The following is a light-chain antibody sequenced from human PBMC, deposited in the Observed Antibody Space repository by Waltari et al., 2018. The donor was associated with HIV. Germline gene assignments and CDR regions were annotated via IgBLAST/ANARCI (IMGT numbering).Light chain of an antibody. V-gene: IGLV2-14*03. CDR3: SSYRSGCIWV. J-gene: IGLJ3*02. CDR1: RRALGGYNY. Sequence: QSALTQPASVSGSRVQSITISCPGTRRALGGYNYLSWYQHNPGTAPKLSIYDVRNRPSGVSNRFSGSKSGNTASLTSSGLQAEDEADYYCSSYRSGCIWVFGGGTKLTVL. CDR2: DVR.